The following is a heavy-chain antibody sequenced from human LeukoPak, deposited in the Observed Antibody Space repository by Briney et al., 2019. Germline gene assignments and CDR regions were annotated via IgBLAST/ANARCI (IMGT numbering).Heavy chain of an antibody. V-gene: IGHV4-31*03. D-gene: IGHD3-3*01. J-gene: IGHJ6*02. CDR3: ARGYDFWSGYYPRSLYYYGMDV. Sequence: SETLSLTCTVSGGSISSGGYYWSWIRQHPGKGLEWIVYIYYSGSTYYNPSLKSRVTLSVDTSKNQFSLKLSSVTAADTAVYYCARGYDFWSGYYPRSLYYYGMDVWGQGTTVTVSS. CDR2: IYYSGST. CDR1: GGSISSGGYY.